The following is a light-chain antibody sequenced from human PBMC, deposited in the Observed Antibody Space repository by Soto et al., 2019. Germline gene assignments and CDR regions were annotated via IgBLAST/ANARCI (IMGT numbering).Light chain of an antibody. Sequence: EIVLTQSPATLSLSPGERATLSCRASQSVSSYLAWYQQKPGQAPRLLIYDASNRATGIPARFSGSGSGTDFTLTISSLEPEDFAVYYCQQYGWSLTFGGGTKVEIK. CDR1: QSVSSY. CDR2: DAS. CDR3: QQYGWSLT. J-gene: IGKJ4*01. V-gene: IGKV3-11*01.